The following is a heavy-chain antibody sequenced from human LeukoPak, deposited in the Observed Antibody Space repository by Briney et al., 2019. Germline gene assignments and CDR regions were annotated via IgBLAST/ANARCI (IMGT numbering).Heavy chain of an antibody. D-gene: IGHD1-14*01. CDR1: GFTFSSYA. CDR3: ARVRYCDY. CDR2: IDHSGGTT. J-gene: IGHJ4*02. V-gene: IGHV3-23*01. Sequence: GGSLRLSCAASGFTFSSYAMTWFRQAPGKGLEWVSAIDHSGGTTYYADSVRGRFTISRDNAKNTLFLQMNSLRAEDTAVYYCARVRYCDYWGQGTLVTVSS.